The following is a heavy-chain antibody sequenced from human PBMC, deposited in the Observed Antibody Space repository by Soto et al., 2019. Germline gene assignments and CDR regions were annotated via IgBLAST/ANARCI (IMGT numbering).Heavy chain of an antibody. J-gene: IGHJ4*02. CDR3: ARNGGYDFNWVYFDY. D-gene: IGHD5-12*01. V-gene: IGHV3-30*03. Sequence: GGSLRLSCAASGFTFSSYGMHWVHQAPGKGLEWVAVISYDGSNKYYADSVKGRFTISRDNSKNTLYLQMNSLRAEDTAVYYCARNGGYDFNWVYFDYWGQGTLVTVSS. CDR1: GFTFSSYG. CDR2: ISYDGSNK.